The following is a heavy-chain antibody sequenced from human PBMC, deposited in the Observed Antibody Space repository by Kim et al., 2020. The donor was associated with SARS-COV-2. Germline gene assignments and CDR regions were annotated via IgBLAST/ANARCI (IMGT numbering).Heavy chain of an antibody. D-gene: IGHD2-2*01. CDR2: INSDGSST. Sequence: GGSLRLSCAASGFTFSSYWMHWVRQAPGKGLVWVSRINSDGSSTSYADSVKGRFTISRDNAKNTLYLQMNSLRAEDTAVYYCARSGLGYQPLLYGGDYWGQGTLVTVSS. CDR3: ARSGLGYQPLLYGGDY. CDR1: GFTFSSYW. J-gene: IGHJ4*02. V-gene: IGHV3-74*01.